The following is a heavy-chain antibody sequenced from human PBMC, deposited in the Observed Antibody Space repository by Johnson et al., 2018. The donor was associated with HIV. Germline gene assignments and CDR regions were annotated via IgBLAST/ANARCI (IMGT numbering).Heavy chain of an antibody. CDR3: ASALCTWGAFDI. Sequence: QVQLVESGGGVVQPGRSLRLSCAASGFTFSSYAMHWVRQAPGKGLEWVSAISGSGGSTYYADSVKGRFTISRDNSKNTLYLQMNSLRAEDTAVYYCASALCTWGAFDIWGQGTMVTVSS. D-gene: IGHD2-8*01. J-gene: IGHJ3*02. CDR2: ISGSGGST. V-gene: IGHV3-NL1*01. CDR1: GFTFSSYA.